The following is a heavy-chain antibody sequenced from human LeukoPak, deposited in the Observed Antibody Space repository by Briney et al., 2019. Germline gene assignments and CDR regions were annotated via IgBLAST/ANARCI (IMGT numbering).Heavy chain of an antibody. J-gene: IGHJ4*02. Sequence: ASVKVSCKASGYTFTSNYIHWVRQAPGQGLEWMGMIYPRDGSTSYAQKFQGRVTMTRNTSISTAYMELSSLRSEDTAVYYCARFTTTVTTDYWGQGTLVTVSS. V-gene: IGHV1-46*01. CDR3: ARFTTTVTTDY. D-gene: IGHD4-17*01. CDR1: GYTFTSNY. CDR2: IYPRDGST.